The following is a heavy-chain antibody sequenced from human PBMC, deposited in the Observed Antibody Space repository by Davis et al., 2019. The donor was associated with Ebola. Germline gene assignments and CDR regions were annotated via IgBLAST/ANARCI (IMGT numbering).Heavy chain of an antibody. CDR1: ASSVSRTSYH. D-gene: IGHD2-2*01. J-gene: IGHJ5*02. CDR3: ARTTSHVTA. CDR2: IYYNGNT. Sequence: PGGSLRLSCTVSASSVSRTSYHWTSTRQPPGKGLEWIGYIYYNGNTDYNPSLKSRVTISLGTSKNQFSLKLRAVTAAETAVYYCARTTSHVTAWGQGTLVTVSS. V-gene: IGHV4-61*01.